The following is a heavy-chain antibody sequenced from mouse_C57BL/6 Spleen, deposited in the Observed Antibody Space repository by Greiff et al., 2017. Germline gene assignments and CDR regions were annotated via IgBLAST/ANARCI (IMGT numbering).Heavy chain of an antibody. CDR2: ISNGGGST. J-gene: IGHJ1*03. Sequence: VMLVESGGGLVQPGGSLKLSCAASGFTFSDYYMYLVRPTPEKRLEWVAYISNGGGSTYYPDPVQGRFPLSRDNAKNTLYLQMSRLKSEATAMYYCARRDGNYYWYFDVWGTGTTVTVSS. CDR3: ARRDGNYYWYFDV. V-gene: IGHV5-12*01. D-gene: IGHD2-1*01. CDR1: GFTFSDYY.